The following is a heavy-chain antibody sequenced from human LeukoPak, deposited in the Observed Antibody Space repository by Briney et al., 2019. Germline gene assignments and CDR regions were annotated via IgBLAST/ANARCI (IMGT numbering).Heavy chain of an antibody. CDR1: GFTFSSYE. J-gene: IGHJ4*02. Sequence: PGGSLRLSCAASGFTFSSYEMNWVRQAPGKGLEWVAVISYDGTNKNYADSVKGRFTISRDSSKNTVYLEMNSLRGEDTAVYYCARDPEHYGSGSYLDYWGQGSLVTVSS. CDR2: ISYDGTNK. V-gene: IGHV3-30-3*01. D-gene: IGHD3-10*01. CDR3: ARDPEHYGSGSYLDY.